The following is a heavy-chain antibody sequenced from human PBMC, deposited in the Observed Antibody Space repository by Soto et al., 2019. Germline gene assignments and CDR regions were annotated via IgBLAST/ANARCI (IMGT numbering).Heavy chain of an antibody. CDR1: GGTFSSYA. D-gene: IGHD3-3*01. CDR2: IIPIFGTA. Sequence: SVKVSCKASGGTFSSYAISWVRQAPGQGLEWMGGIIPIFGTANYAQKFQGRVTITADESTSTAYMELSSLRSEDTAVYYCARYYDFWSGLCWFDPWGQGTLVTVSS. V-gene: IGHV1-69*13. CDR3: ARYYDFWSGLCWFDP. J-gene: IGHJ5*02.